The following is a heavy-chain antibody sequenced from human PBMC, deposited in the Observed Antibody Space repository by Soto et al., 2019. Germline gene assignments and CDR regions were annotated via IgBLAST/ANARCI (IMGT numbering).Heavy chain of an antibody. J-gene: IGHJ6*03. D-gene: IGHD3-10*01. CDR2: ISGSGGST. V-gene: IGHV3-23*01. CDR3: AVQNYYGSGSYYTPYYYYMDV. CDR1: GFTFSSYA. Sequence: GGSLRLSCAASGFTFSSYAMSWVRQAPGKGLEWVSAISGSGGSTYYADTVKGRFTISRDNSKNTLYLQMNSLRAEDTAVYYCAVQNYYGSGSYYTPYYYYMDVWGKGTTVTVSS.